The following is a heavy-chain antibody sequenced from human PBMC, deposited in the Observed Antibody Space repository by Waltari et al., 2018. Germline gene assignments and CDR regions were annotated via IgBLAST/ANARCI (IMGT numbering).Heavy chain of an antibody. D-gene: IGHD4-4*01. CDR3: ATVLTTVPTYWFDP. CDR1: GYTFTAYY. Sequence: EVQLVQSGAEVKKPGATVTIACKASGYTFTAYYIHWVQQAPGKGLEWMGRVDPADSETIYAEKFQGRVTITADTSTDTAYMELSSLRSEDTAVYYCATVLTTVPTYWFDPWGQGTLVTVSS. J-gene: IGHJ5*02. V-gene: IGHV1-69-2*01. CDR2: VDPADSET.